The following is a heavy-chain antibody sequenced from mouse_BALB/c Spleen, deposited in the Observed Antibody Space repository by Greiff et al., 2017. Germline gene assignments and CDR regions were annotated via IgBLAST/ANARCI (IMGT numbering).Heavy chain of an antibody. CDR2: ISSGGSYT. J-gene: IGHJ2*01. CDR3: ARRAYGNYFDY. D-gene: IGHD2-1*01. V-gene: IGHV5-9-4*01. Sequence: EVQRVESGGGLVKPGGSLKLSCAASGFTFSSYAMSWVRQSPEKRLEWVAEISSGGSYTYYPDTVTGRFTISRDNAKNTLYLEMSSLRSEDTAMYYCARRAYGNYFDYWGQGTTLTVSS. CDR1: GFTFSSYA.